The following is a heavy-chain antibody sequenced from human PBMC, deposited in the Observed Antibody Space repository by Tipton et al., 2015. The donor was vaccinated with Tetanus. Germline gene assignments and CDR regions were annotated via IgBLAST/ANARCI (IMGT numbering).Heavy chain of an antibody. J-gene: IGHJ4*02. V-gene: IGHV3-23*01. CDR2: ISGSGGST. D-gene: IGHD3-16*01. CDR1: GFTFSSYA. CDR3: AKDALRSPKEFDY. Sequence: SLRLSCAASGFTFSSYAMSWVRQAPGKGLEWVSAISGSGGSTYYADSVKSRFTISRDNSKNTLYLQMNSLRAEDTAVYYCAKDALRSPKEFDYWGQGTLVTVSS.